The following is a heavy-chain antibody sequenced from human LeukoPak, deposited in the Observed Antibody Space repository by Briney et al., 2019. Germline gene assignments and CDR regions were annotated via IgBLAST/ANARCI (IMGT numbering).Heavy chain of an antibody. CDR2: ISSSSTYI. CDR3: AREFPTVDC. V-gene: IGHV3-21*01. CDR1: GFTLTGYS. Sequence: GGSLRLSCVASGFTLTGYSMTWVRQAPGKGLEWVSSISSSSTYIYYADSMEGRFTTSRDNANNSLYLEMSSLRAEDTAVYYCAREFPTVDCWGQGTLVTVSS. J-gene: IGHJ4*02.